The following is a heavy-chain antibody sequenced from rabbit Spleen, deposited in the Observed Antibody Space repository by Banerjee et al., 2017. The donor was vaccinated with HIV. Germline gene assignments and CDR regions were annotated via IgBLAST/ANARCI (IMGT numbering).Heavy chain of an antibody. Sequence: QLKETGGGLVQPGGSLTLSSKASGFDFSSYYMSWVRQAPGKGLEWIGIIYADIGSTDYASWVNGRFTISSDNAQNTVDLQMNSLTAADTATYFCARGGYAGYAGDGYAFNLWGPGTLVTVS. D-gene: IGHD7-1*01. V-gene: IGHV1S7*01. CDR2: IYADIGST. J-gene: IGHJ4*01. CDR1: GFDFSSYY. CDR3: ARGGYAGYAGDGYAFNL.